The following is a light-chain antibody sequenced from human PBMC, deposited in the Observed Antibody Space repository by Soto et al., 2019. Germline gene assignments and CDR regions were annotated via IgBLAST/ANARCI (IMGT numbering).Light chain of an antibody. V-gene: IGLV2-14*03. Sequence: QSVLTQPASVSGSPGQSITISCTGTNNDVGGFNFVSWYQQHPGKVPKLLIYDVDDRPSGVSNRFSGSRSGNTASLTISGLQAEDEADYYCSSYTSRSTVIFGGGTTLTVL. CDR1: NNDVGGFNF. J-gene: IGLJ2*01. CDR2: DVD. CDR3: SSYTSRSTVI.